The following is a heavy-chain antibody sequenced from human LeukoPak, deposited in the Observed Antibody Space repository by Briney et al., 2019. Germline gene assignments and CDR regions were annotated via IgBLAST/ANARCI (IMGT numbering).Heavy chain of an antibody. Sequence: SETLSFTCTVSGGSISSSSYYWGWIRQPPGKGLEWFVSIYYSGSTYYNPSLKSRVTISVDTSKNQFSLKLSSVTAADTAVYYCARGDSSGYLGLSVLDYYFDYWGQGTLVTVSS. CDR3: ARGDSSGYLGLSVLDYYFDY. D-gene: IGHD3-22*01. J-gene: IGHJ4*02. CDR1: GGSISSSSYY. CDR2: IYYSGST. V-gene: IGHV4-39*01.